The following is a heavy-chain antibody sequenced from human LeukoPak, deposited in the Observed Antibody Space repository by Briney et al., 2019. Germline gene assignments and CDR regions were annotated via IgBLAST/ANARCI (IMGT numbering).Heavy chain of an antibody. J-gene: IGHJ5*02. CDR2: IYHSGKS. CDR3: ARDFSPRIRFGSLGWFDP. Sequence: SETLSLTCTVSGYSIKNNYYWDWVRQPPGKGLEWIASIYHSGKSYYNPALKSRVTISVDTSKNRFSLKLTSVTAADTAVYYCARDFSPRIRFGSLGWFDPWGQGALVTVSS. CDR1: GYSIKNNYY. V-gene: IGHV4-38-2*02. D-gene: IGHD3-10*01.